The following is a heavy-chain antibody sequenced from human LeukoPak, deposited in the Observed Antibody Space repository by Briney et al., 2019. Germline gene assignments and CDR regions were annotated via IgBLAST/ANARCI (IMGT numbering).Heavy chain of an antibody. Sequence: GGSLRLSCAASGFTFSSYAMSWVRQAPGKGLEWVSAISGSGGSTYYADSVKGRFTISRDNSKNTLYLQMDSLRAEDTAVYYCAKDSVDSSGWYEFGYWGQGTLVTVSS. CDR2: ISGSGGST. CDR3: AKDSVDSSGWYEFGY. J-gene: IGHJ4*02. CDR1: GFTFSSYA. D-gene: IGHD6-19*01. V-gene: IGHV3-23*01.